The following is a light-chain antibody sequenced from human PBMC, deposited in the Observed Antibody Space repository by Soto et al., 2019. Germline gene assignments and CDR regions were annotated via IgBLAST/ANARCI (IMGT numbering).Light chain of an antibody. J-gene: IGLJ1*01. CDR2: AND. V-gene: IGLV1-40*01. CDR1: SSNIGAGYD. CDR3: QSFDSSLRDYV. Sequence: QSVLTQPPSVSGSPGQSVTISCTWISSNIGAGYDVHWYQQLPGTAPKVLIYANDNRPSGVPDRFSGSMSGTSASLAITGLQAEDEADYYCQSFDSSLRDYVFGTGTKVTVL.